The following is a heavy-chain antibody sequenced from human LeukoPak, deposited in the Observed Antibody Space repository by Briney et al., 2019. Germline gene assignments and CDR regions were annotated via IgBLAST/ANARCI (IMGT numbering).Heavy chain of an antibody. CDR2: ISSSSSYI. J-gene: IGHJ6*03. CDR1: EFTFSSYG. V-gene: IGHV3-21*01. D-gene: IGHD5-12*01. Sequence: SGGSLRLSCAASEFTFSSYGMTWVRQAPGKGLEWVSSISSSSSYIYYADSVKGRFTISRDNAKNSLYLQMNSLRAEDTAVYYCARDKRGYDFPTHYYYYMDVWGKGTTVTISS. CDR3: ARDKRGYDFPTHYYYYMDV.